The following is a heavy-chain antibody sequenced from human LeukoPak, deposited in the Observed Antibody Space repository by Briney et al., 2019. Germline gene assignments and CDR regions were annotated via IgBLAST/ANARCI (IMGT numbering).Heavy chain of an antibody. Sequence: GGSLRLSCAASGFTFSSYSMHWVRQAPGKGLEWVAFIRYDGSNKYYADSVKGRFTISRDNSKNTLYLQMNSLRAEDTAVYYCAAQSGGYDSSGRTLDYWGQGTLVTVSS. D-gene: IGHD3-22*01. CDR2: IRYDGSNK. CDR3: AAQSGGYDSSGRTLDY. J-gene: IGHJ4*02. CDR1: GFTFSSYS. V-gene: IGHV3-30*02.